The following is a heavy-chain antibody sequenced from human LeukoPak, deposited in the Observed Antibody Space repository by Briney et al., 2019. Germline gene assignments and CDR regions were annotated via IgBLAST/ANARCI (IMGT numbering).Heavy chain of an antibody. CDR1: GFTFSSYS. V-gene: IGHV3-21*01. Sequence: PGGSLRLSCAASGFTFSSYSMNWVRQAPGKGLEWVSSISSSSSYIYYADSVKGRFTISRDNAKSSLYLQMNSLRAEDTAVYYCAKVARYSSSWLGAFDIWGQGTMVTVSS. CDR3: AKVARYSSSWLGAFDI. D-gene: IGHD6-13*01. J-gene: IGHJ3*02. CDR2: ISSSSSYI.